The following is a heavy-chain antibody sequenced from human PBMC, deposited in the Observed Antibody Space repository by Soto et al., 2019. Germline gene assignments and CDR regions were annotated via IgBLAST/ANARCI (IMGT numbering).Heavy chain of an antibody. D-gene: IGHD6-19*01. CDR3: ARYSSGLKKWFDS. CDR1: GGSISSYY. J-gene: IGHJ5*01. CDR2: IYYSGST. Sequence: SETLSLTCTVSGGSISSYYWSWILQPPGKGLEWIAYIYYSGSTNYNPSLKRRVTISVDTSRSQFSLKLSSVTAADTAVYYCARYSSGLKKWFDSWGQGTLVTV. V-gene: IGHV4-59*01.